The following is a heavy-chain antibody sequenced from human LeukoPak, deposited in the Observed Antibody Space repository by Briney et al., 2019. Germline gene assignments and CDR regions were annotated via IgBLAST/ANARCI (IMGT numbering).Heavy chain of an antibody. CDR3: ARVRIPEYSGGWYFDY. J-gene: IGHJ4*02. CDR2: IYSGSST. V-gene: IGHV3-53*01. Sequence: GGSLRLSCAASWFIFSSKYMSWARQAPGMGLEWVSVIYSGSSTNYADSVKGRFTISRDNSKNTLHLQMNSLRAEDTAVYYCARVRIPEYSGGWYFDYWGQGTLVTVPS. CDR1: WFIFSSKY. D-gene: IGHD6-19*01.